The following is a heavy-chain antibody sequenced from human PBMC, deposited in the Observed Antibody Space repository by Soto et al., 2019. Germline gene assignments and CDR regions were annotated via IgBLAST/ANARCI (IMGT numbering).Heavy chain of an antibody. CDR2: IYSGGST. D-gene: IGHD6-13*01. Sequence: PGGSLRLSCAASGFTVSSNYMSWVRQAPGKGLEWVSVIYSGGSTYYADSVKGRFTISRDNSKNTLYLQMNSLRAEDTAVYYCARDGATGIAAAGTIEYFQHRGQGTLVTVSS. CDR3: ARDGATGIAAAGTIEYFQH. CDR1: GFTVSSNY. J-gene: IGHJ1*01. V-gene: IGHV3-66*01.